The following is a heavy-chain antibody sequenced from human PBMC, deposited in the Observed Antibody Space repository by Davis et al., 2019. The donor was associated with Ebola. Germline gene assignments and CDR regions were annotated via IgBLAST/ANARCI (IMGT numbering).Heavy chain of an antibody. Sequence: GESLKISCAASGFTFSSYAMHWVRQAPGKGLEWVAVISYDGSNKYYADSVKGRFTISRDNAKNSLYLQMNSLRAEDTAVYYCARGVGYSSSAISYYFDYWGQGTLVTVSS. V-gene: IGHV3-30-3*01. CDR2: ISYDGSNK. CDR3: ARGVGYSSSAISYYFDY. D-gene: IGHD6-13*01. CDR1: GFTFSSYA. J-gene: IGHJ4*02.